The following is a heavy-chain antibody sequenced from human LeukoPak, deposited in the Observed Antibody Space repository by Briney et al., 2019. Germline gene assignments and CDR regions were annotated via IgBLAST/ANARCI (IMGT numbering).Heavy chain of an antibody. Sequence: PSETLSLTCTVSGYSISSGYYWGWIRQPPGKGLEWIGSIYHSGSTYYNPSLKSRVTISVDTSKNQFSLKLRSVTAADTAVYYCARAAVTTPALDYWGQGTLVTVSS. D-gene: IGHD4-11*01. V-gene: IGHV4-38-2*02. J-gene: IGHJ4*02. CDR3: ARAAVTTPALDY. CDR1: GYSISSGYY. CDR2: IYHSGST.